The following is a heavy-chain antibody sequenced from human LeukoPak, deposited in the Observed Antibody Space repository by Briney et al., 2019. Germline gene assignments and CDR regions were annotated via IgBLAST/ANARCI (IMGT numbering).Heavy chain of an antibody. Sequence: GGSLRLSCAASGFTFSSYWMSWVRQAPGKGLEWVANIKQDGSEKYYVDPVKGRFTIPRDNAKNSLYLQMNSLRAEDTAVYYCARGLNVDTAMGRLGDWGQGTLVTVSS. D-gene: IGHD5-18*01. CDR2: IKQDGSEK. J-gene: IGHJ4*02. CDR3: ARGLNVDTAMGRLGD. V-gene: IGHV3-7*01. CDR1: GFTFSSYW.